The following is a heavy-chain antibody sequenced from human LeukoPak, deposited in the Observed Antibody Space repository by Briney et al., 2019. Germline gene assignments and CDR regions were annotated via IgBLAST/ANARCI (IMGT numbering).Heavy chain of an antibody. CDR2: IYTSGST. CDR1: DDSITMYY. CDR3: ARDQLYSYGPTFDY. D-gene: IGHD5-18*01. V-gene: IGHV4-4*07. J-gene: IGHJ4*02. Sequence: SETLSLTCSVSDDSITMYYWTWIRQPAGKGLEWIGRIYTSGSTNYNPSLKSRVTMSVDTSKNQFSLKLSSVTAADTAVYYCARDQLYSYGPTFDYWGQGTLVTVSS.